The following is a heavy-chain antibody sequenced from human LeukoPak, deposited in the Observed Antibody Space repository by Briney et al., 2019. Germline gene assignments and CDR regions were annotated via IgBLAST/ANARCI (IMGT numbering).Heavy chain of an antibody. CDR3: ARDGYSGSYYRLYYFFMDV. J-gene: IGHJ6*03. V-gene: IGHV3-23*01. CDR1: GFTFSSYA. CDR2: ISGSGGST. D-gene: IGHD1-26*01. Sequence: GGSLRLSCAASGFTFSSYAMSWVRQAPGKGLEWVSAISGSGGSTFYADSVKGRLTISRDNSENTLYLQMNSLRAEDTAVYYCARDGYSGSYYRLYYFFMDVWGKGTTVTVSS.